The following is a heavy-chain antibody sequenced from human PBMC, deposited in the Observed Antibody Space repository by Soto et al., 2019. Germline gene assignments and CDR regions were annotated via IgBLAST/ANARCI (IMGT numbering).Heavy chain of an antibody. V-gene: IGHV4-34*01. CDR3: ARGGSSSGWYYYFDY. D-gene: IGHD6-19*01. CDR1: GGSFSGYY. CDR2: INHSGST. Sequence: QVQLQQWGAGLLKPSETLSLTCAVYGGSFSGYYWSWIRQPPGKGLEWIGEINHSGSTNYNPSLKSRVSISVDTSKTQFSLKVSSVTGADTAVYYCARGGSSSGWYYYFDYWGQGTLVTVSS. J-gene: IGHJ4*02.